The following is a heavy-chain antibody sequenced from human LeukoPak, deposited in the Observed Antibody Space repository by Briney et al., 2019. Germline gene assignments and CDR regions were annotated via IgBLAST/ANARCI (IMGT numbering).Heavy chain of an antibody. CDR2: LFASGNS. V-gene: IGHV3-66*01. CDR1: GGSISSYY. Sequence: PSETLSLTCTVSGGSISSYYWSWVRQAPGKGLEWVSVLFASGNSNYADSVKGRFTISRDNPENTLDLHMHSLRAEDTAVYYCAAKGNGYTGIYVFAHWGQGTLVTVSS. D-gene: IGHD1-26*01. J-gene: IGHJ4*02. CDR3: AAKGNGYTGIYVFAH.